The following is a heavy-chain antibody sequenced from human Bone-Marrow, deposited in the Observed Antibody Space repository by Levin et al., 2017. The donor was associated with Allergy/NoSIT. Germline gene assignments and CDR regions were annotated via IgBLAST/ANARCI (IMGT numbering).Heavy chain of an antibody. CDR1: GFSFSSYE. D-gene: IGHD3-10*01. Sequence: PGGSLRLSCAASGFSFSSYEMNWVRQAPGKGLEWVSYISSRNTTIYYADSVKGRFTISRDNAENSLYLKMNSLRAEDTAIYYCAREGLFMVRVFDYWGRGTLVTVSS. CDR3: AREGLFMVRVFDY. V-gene: IGHV3-48*03. CDR2: ISSRNTTI. J-gene: IGHJ4*02.